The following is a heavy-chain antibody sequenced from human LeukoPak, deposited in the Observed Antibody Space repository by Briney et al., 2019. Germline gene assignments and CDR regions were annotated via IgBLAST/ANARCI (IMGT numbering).Heavy chain of an antibody. J-gene: IGHJ4*02. CDR2: ISYDGSEK. CDR1: GFTFSTYA. Sequence: PGGSLRLSCAASGFTFSTYAIHWVRQAPGKGLEWVIVISYDGSEKYYSDSVRGRFTIPRDNSKNTLYLQMNSLRAEDTAIYYCARNKHDSSGKIFDYWGQGTLVTVSS. D-gene: IGHD3-22*01. V-gene: IGHV3-30-3*01. CDR3: ARNKHDSSGKIFDY.